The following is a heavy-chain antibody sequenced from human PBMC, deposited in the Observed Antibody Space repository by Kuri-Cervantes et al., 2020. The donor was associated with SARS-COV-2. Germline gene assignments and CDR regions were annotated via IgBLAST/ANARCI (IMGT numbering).Heavy chain of an antibody. V-gene: IGHV4-30-4*01. J-gene: IGHJ6*02. Sequence: SETLSLTCTVSGGSINRGDYYWNWIRQPPGQGLEWIGHIYTSGTTYYNPSLKSRVSISIDTSKNQLSLKLSSVTAADTAVYYCARGGRVAPATNYYYYYGVDVWGQGTTVTVSS. CDR3: ARGGRVAPATNYYYYYGVDV. CDR1: GGSINRGDYY. D-gene: IGHD2-2*01. CDR2: IYTSGTT.